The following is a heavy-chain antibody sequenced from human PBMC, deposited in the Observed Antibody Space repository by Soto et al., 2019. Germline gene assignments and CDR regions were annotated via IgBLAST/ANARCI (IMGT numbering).Heavy chain of an antibody. J-gene: IGHJ6*02. V-gene: IGHV4-61*08. D-gene: IGHD3-3*01. Sequence: PSETLSLTCTVSGGSISSGGYYWSWIRQHPGKGLEWIGYIYSSGSTYYNPSLKSRVTISVDTSKNQFSLKLSSVTAADTAVYDCARAHYDFWRGYFYSGRDVWGQGTTGTDS. CDR3: ARAHYDFWRGYFYSGRDV. CDR2: IYSSGST. CDR1: GGSISSGGYY.